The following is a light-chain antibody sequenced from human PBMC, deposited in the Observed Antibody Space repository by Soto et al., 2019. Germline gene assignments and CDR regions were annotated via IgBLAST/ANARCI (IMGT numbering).Light chain of an antibody. J-gene: IGLJ1*01. CDR2: DNN. CDR3: GTWDTSLSSPYV. Sequence: QSVLTQPPSVSAAPGQQVTISCSGSSSNIGNNFVSWYQQVPGTAPKLLIYDNNKRPSGIPDRFSGSKSVTSATLGITGLQAGDEADYYCGTWDTSLSSPYVFGTGTKVTVL. V-gene: IGLV1-51*01. CDR1: SSNIGNNF.